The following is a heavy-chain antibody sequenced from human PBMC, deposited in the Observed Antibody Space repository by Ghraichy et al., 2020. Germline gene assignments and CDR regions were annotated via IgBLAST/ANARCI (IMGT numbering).Heavy chain of an antibody. CDR2: IYYSGST. CDR1: GGSISSSSYY. V-gene: IGHV4-39*07. J-gene: IGHJ5*02. Sequence: ESLNISCTVSGGSISSSSYYWGWIRQPPGKGLEWIGSIYYSGSTYYNPSLKSRVTISVDTSKNQFSLKLSSVTAADTAVYYCARAPYYYDTRGYPGNWFDPWGQGTLVTVPA. D-gene: IGHD3-22*01. CDR3: ARAPYYYDTRGYPGNWFDP.